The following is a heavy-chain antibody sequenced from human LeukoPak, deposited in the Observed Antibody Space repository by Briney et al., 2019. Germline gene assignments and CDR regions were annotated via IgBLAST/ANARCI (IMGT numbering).Heavy chain of an antibody. CDR2: INHSGST. V-gene: IGHV4-34*01. CDR3: AGGYSSSWYQFGSNWFDP. D-gene: IGHD6-13*01. Sequence: SETLSLTCAVYGGSFSGYYWSWIRQPPGKGLEWIGEINHSGSTNYNPSLKSRVTISVDTAKNQFSLKLSSVTAADTAVYYCAGGYSSSWYQFGSNWFDPWGQGTLVTVSS. J-gene: IGHJ5*02. CDR1: GGSFSGYY.